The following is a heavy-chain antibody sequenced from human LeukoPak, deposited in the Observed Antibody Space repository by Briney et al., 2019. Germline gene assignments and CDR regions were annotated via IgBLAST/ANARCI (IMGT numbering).Heavy chain of an antibody. Sequence: ETLSLTCIVSGGSISNYYWTWIRQPPGKGLEWIGYIYYSGSTDYNPSLKSRVTISVDTSKNKFSLKLSSVTAADTAVYYCASTLGSSWQSGFWGQGTLVTVSS. V-gene: IGHV4-59*08. CDR2: IYYSGST. CDR3: ASTLGSSWQSGF. D-gene: IGHD6-13*01. CDR1: GGSISNYY. J-gene: IGHJ4*02.